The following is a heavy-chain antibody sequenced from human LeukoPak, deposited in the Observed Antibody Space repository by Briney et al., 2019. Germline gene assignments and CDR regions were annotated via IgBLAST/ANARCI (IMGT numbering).Heavy chain of an antibody. Sequence: GGSLRLSCAASGFTFSSYWMSWVRQAPGKGLEWVANIKQDGSEKYYVDSVKGRFTISRDNAKNSLYLQMNSLRAEDTAVYYCAKDSRIFGVVIKDFDYWGQGTLVTVSS. CDR2: IKQDGSEK. J-gene: IGHJ4*02. CDR3: AKDSRIFGVVIKDFDY. V-gene: IGHV3-7*03. CDR1: GFTFSSYW. D-gene: IGHD3-3*01.